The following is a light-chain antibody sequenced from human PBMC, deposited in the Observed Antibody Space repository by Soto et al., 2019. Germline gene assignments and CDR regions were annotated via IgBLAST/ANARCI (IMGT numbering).Light chain of an antibody. J-gene: IGLJ1*01. V-gene: IGLV2-14*01. CDR3: RSYPRSTPYV. CDR1: SSDVGGYNY. CDR2: EVS. Sequence: QSALTQPASVSGSPGQSITISCTGTSSDVGGYNYVSWYQQHPGKAPKLMIYEVSNRPSGISNRFSGPKSGKTASLTISGLQADDEADYSFRSYPRSTPYVFGTGTKLTVL.